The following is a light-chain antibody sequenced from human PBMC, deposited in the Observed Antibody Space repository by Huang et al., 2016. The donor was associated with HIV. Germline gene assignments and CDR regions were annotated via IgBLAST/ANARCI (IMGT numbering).Light chain of an antibody. Sequence: DIQMTQSPSSLSASVGDRVTITCRASQSISSYLNWYQQKPGKAPKLLLYAASSLQSGVPSRFSGSGSGTDFTLTINSLQPEDFATYYCQQSYSSPNFGQGTKLEIK. CDR1: QSISSY. CDR3: QQSYSSPN. V-gene: IGKV1-39*01. CDR2: AAS. J-gene: IGKJ2*01.